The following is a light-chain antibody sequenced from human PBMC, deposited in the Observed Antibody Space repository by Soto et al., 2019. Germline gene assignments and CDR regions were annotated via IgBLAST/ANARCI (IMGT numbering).Light chain of an antibody. Sequence: EIVMTQSPATLSLSPGERATLSCRASQTIDNTLAWYQRKPGQAPRLLIYDASTRATGVPARFSGSGSGTDFTLTISSLQSEDFAVYYCQHYNYWPYTFGQGTNVDNK. CDR3: QHYNYWPYT. J-gene: IGKJ2*01. CDR2: DAS. CDR1: QTIDNT. V-gene: IGKV3-15*01.